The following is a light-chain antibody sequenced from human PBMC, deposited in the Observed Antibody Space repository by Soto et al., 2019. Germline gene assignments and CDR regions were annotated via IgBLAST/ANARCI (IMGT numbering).Light chain of an antibody. V-gene: IGKV1-5*03. J-gene: IGKJ1*01. Sequence: DIQMTQSPSTLSASVGDRVTITCRASQSISIWLAWYQQKPGKAPKILIYKASGLESGVPSRFSGSGSGTEFTLTISSLQPDDFATYYCQQYSTYTPRTFGQGTKVDIK. CDR1: QSISIW. CDR2: KAS. CDR3: QQYSTYTPRT.